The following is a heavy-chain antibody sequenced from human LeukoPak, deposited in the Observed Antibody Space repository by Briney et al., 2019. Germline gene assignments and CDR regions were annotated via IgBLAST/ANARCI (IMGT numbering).Heavy chain of an antibody. CDR1: GFTFSSYS. D-gene: IGHD3-22*01. CDR2: IKKDGSEK. CDR3: ARDLYRIVVVPHYFDY. V-gene: IGHV3-7*01. Sequence: GGSLRLSYAASGFTFSSYSMNWVRQAPGKGLEWVANIKKDGSEKYYVDSVKGRFTISRDNAKNSLYLQMNSLRAEDTAVYYCARDLYRIVVVPHYFDYWGQGTLVTVSS. J-gene: IGHJ4*02.